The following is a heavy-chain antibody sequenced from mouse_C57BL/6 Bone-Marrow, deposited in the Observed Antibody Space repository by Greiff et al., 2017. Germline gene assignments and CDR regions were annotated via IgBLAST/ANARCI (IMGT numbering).Heavy chain of an antibody. CDR2: IYPENGVT. Sequence: EVLLVESGAELVRPGASVKLSCTASGFTFNDDYMHWVKPRPGQGLEWIGWIYPENGVTEYASKFQGKATITADTSSSTAYLQLSSLTAEDTAVYYWTRDQDDGGVAYWGKGTLVTVAA. J-gene: IGHJ3*01. CDR1: GFTFNDDY. CDR3: TRDQDDGGVAY. V-gene: IGHV14-4*01.